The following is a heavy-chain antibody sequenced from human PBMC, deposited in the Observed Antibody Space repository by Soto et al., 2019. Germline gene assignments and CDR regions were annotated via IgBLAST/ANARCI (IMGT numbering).Heavy chain of an antibody. CDR1: RSTLSRYA. V-gene: IGHV3-23*01. Sequence: EVQLLESGGGLVPPGGSLRLSCAASRSTLSRYAMTWVRQGPGKGLEWVSSITGSGAGTYYADSVKGRFTISRDNSKNTLYLQLNXLXAXDTXVXXCTTDPNGDYLGAFDNWGQGTMVTVSS. CDR2: ITGSGAGT. CDR3: TTDPNGDYLGAFDN. D-gene: IGHD4-17*01. J-gene: IGHJ3*02.